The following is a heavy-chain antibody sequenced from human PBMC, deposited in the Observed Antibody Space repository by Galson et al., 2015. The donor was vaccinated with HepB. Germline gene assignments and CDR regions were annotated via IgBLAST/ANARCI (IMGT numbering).Heavy chain of an antibody. CDR2: ISYDGSNK. D-gene: IGHD3-3*01. CDR1: GFTFSSFA. Sequence: SLRLSCAASGFTFSSFAIHWVRQPPGKGLEWVAVISYDGSNKYYADSVKGRFTISRDNSKNTLFLQMDSLRGKDTAVYYCARAGDFWSGYSPIDIWGQGTMVTVSS. V-gene: IGHV3-30-3*01. J-gene: IGHJ3*02. CDR3: ARAGDFWSGYSPIDI.